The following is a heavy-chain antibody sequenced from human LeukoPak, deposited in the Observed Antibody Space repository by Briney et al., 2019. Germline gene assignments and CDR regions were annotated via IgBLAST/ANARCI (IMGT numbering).Heavy chain of an antibody. J-gene: IGHJ3*02. CDR1: GGTFSSYA. Sequence: SVKVSCKASGGTFSSYAISWVRQAPGQGLEWMGRIIPILGIANYAQQFQGRVTITADKSTSTAYMELSSLRSEDTAVYYCARASSGTRGAFDIWGQGTMVTVSS. V-gene: IGHV1-69*04. CDR2: IIPILGIA. CDR3: ARASSGTRGAFDI. D-gene: IGHD1-26*01.